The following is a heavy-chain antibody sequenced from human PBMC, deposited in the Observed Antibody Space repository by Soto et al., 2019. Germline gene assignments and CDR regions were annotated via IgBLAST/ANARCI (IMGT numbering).Heavy chain of an antibody. CDR3: ARDAFCGSGTCRVGHWFDP. Sequence: PSETLSLTCAVYGGPFSGVYWSWIRQPPGKGLEWIGGVNHRGSANYNPSLESRVTMSVDTSKNQFSLKLTSVTAADSAVYYCARDAFCGSGTCRVGHWFDPWGQGTLVTVSS. J-gene: IGHJ5*02. CDR2: VNHRGSA. D-gene: IGHD2-21*01. CDR1: GGPFSGVY. V-gene: IGHV4-34*01.